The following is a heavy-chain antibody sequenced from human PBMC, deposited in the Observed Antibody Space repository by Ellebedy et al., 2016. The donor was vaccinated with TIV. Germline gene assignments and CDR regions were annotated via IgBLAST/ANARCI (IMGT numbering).Heavy chain of an antibody. D-gene: IGHD3-22*01. V-gene: IGHV4-39*01. CDR1: GGSISSSSYY. CDR2: IYYSGST. Sequence: SETLSLTXTVSGGSISSSSYYWGWIRQPPGKGLEWIGSIYYSGSTYYNPSLKSRVTISVDTSKNQFSLKLSSVTAADTAVYYCARHQTMVGLLHESYFDLWGRGTLVTVSS. J-gene: IGHJ2*01. CDR3: ARHQTMVGLLHESYFDL.